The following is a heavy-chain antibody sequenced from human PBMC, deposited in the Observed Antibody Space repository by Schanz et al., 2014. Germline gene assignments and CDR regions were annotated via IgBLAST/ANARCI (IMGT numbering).Heavy chain of an antibody. CDR3: ARAFGGYDPAGALDY. V-gene: IGHV1-2*04. D-gene: IGHD5-12*01. Sequence: QEQLVQSGAEVRKPGASVKVSCKASGYTFSDSYVHWVRQAPGQGLEWMGWINPNTGGTNFAQKFQGWVTVTRDTSISTVYMELSRVTYEDTAVYYCARAFGGYDPAGALDYWGQGTLVTVSS. J-gene: IGHJ4*02. CDR2: INPNTGGT. CDR1: GYTFSDSY.